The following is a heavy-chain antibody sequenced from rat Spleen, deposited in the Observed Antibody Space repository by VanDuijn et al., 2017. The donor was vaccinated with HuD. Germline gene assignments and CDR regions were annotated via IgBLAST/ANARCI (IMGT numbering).Heavy chain of an antibody. V-gene: IGHV5-31*01. CDR3: VRQETSGYSNWFSY. Sequence: EVQLVESGGGLVQPGRSLKLSCAASGFSFSSNWLNWIRQAPGEGLEWIASITNTGGSTYYPDSVKGRFTISRDNAKSTLYLQMNRLRSEDTATYYCVRQETSGYSNWFSYWGQGTLVTVSS. D-gene: IGHD4-3*01. J-gene: IGHJ3*01. CDR2: ITNTGGST. CDR1: GFSFSSNW.